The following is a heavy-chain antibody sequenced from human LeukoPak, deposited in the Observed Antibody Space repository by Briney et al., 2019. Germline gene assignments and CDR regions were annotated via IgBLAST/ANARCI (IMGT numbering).Heavy chain of an antibody. Sequence: SETLSLTCTVSGGSISSYYWSWIRQPAGRGLEWIGRIYTSGSTNYNPSLKSRVTMSVDTSKNQFSLKLSPVTAADTAVYYCARVGSTTAFDIWGQGTMVTVSS. J-gene: IGHJ3*02. D-gene: IGHD2-2*01. V-gene: IGHV4-4*07. CDR3: ARVGSTTAFDI. CDR2: IYTSGST. CDR1: GGSISSYY.